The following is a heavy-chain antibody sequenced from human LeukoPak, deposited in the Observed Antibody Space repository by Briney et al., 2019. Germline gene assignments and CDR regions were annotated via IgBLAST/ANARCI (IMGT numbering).Heavy chain of an antibody. CDR1: GLTFSTSG. Sequence: GGSLRLSCTASGLTFSTSGFNWVRQAPGKGLEWVASIGPTGSDRYHADSIKGRFTISRDNANNFLYLQMNSLRAEDTAVYYCATETNGRHYDYWGQGTLLTVS. CDR2: IGPTGSDR. D-gene: IGHD1-14*01. J-gene: IGHJ4*02. V-gene: IGHV3-21*06. CDR3: ATETNGRHYDY.